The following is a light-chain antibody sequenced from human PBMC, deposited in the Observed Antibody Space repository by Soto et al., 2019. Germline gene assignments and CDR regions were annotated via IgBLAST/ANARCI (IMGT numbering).Light chain of an antibody. CDR2: DVS. CDR1: SSDVGGYNY. Sequence: QSALTQPRSVSGSPGQSVTISCTGTSSDVGGYNYVSWYQQHQGKAPKLMIYDVSKRPSGVPERSSGAECCNTVSLTISGLQAEDEADYYCWSYAGCYTYVFGTVTKLTV. V-gene: IGLV2-11*01. J-gene: IGLJ1*01. CDR3: WSYAGCYTYV.